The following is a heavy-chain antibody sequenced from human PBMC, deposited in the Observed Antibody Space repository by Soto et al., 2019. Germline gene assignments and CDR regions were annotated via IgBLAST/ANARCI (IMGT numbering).Heavy chain of an antibody. CDR2: IYYSGST. V-gene: IGHV4-31*03. CDR1: GGSIRSGGYY. Sequence: KPSETLSLTCTVSGGSIRSGGYYWSLVRQSPRRGLEWIGNIYYSGSTYYNPSLKSRLTISVDTSKNQFSLNLSSVTAADTAVYYCARDRLMATAGTARHYFGLDVWGQGTTVTVSS. J-gene: IGHJ6*01. CDR3: ARDRLMATAGTARHYFGLDV. D-gene: IGHD5-18*01.